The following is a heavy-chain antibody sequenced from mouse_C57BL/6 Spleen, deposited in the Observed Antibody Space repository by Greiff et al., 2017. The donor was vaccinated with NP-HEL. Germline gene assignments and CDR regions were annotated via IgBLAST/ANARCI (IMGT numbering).Heavy chain of an antibody. J-gene: IGHJ3*01. Sequence: EVQLQQSGAELVRPGASVKLSCTASGFNIKDDYMHWVKQRPEQGLEWIGWIDPENGDTEYASKFQGKATITADTASNTAYLQLSSLTSEDTAVYYCTSLPGGFAYWGQGTLVTVSA. CDR3: TSLPGGFAY. CDR1: GFNIKDDY. D-gene: IGHD2-1*01. V-gene: IGHV14-4*01. CDR2: IDPENGDT.